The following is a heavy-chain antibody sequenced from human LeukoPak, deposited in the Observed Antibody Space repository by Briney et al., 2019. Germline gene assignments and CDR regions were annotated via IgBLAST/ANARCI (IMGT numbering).Heavy chain of an antibody. Sequence: SETLSLTCTVSGGSISSYYWSWIRQPPGKGLEWIGYIYYSGSTNYNPSLKSRVTISVDTSKNQFSLKLSSVTAADTAVYYCARHKGPIKGAQRYYFDYWGQGTLVTVSS. D-gene: IGHD1-26*01. CDR3: ARHKGPIKGAQRYYFDY. V-gene: IGHV4-59*08. J-gene: IGHJ4*02. CDR2: IYYSGST. CDR1: GGSISSYY.